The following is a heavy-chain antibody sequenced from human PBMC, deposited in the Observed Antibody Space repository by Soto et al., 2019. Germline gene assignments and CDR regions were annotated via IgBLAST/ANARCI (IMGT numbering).Heavy chain of an antibody. CDR2: INHSGST. D-gene: IGHD3-22*01. J-gene: IGHJ4*02. CDR3: ARDYYDSSGRPTIDY. Sequence: SETLSLTCAVYGGSFSGYYWSWIRQPPGKGLEWIGEINHSGSTNYNPSLRSRVTISVDTSKNQFSLKLSSVTAADTAVYYCARDYYDSSGRPTIDYWGQGTLVTVSS. V-gene: IGHV4-34*01. CDR1: GGSFSGYY.